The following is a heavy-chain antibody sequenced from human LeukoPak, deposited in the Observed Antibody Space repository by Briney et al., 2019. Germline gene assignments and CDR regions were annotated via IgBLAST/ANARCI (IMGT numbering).Heavy chain of an antibody. D-gene: IGHD2-21*02. V-gene: IGHV3-30*18. Sequence: GGSLRLSCAASGFTFSSYGMHWVRQAPGKGLEWVAVTSYDGSEKYYADSVKGRFTISRDNSKNTLYLQMNSLRAEDTAVYYCAKALQHIVVVTASPFDYWGQGTLVTVSS. CDR1: GFTFSSYG. J-gene: IGHJ4*02. CDR2: TSYDGSEK. CDR3: AKALQHIVVVTASPFDY.